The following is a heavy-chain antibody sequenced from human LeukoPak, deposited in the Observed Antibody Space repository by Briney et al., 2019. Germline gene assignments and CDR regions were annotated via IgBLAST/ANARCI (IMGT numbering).Heavy chain of an antibody. V-gene: IGHV1-18*01. D-gene: IGHD3-9*01. J-gene: IGHJ4*02. Sequence: ASVKVSCKASGYTFTTSGISWVRQAPGQGLEWVGWISAYNGNTNYAQKVQGRVTMTTDTSTSTAYMELRSLRSDDTAVYYCARGGGVDILTGFQYWGQGTLVTVSS. CDR3: ARGGGVDILTGFQY. CDR2: ISAYNGNT. CDR1: GYTFTTSG.